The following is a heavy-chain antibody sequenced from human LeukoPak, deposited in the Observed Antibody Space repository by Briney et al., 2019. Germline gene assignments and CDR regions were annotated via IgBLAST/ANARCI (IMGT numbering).Heavy chain of an antibody. CDR2: FDPEDGET. CDR3: ATLRYSSSWSFDY. D-gene: IGHD6-13*01. CDR1: GYTLTELS. Sequence: GASVKVSCKVSGYTLTELSMHWGRQAPGEGLEWMGGFDPEDGETIYAEKFQGRVTMTEDTSTDTAYMELSSLRSEDTAVYYCATLRYSSSWSFDYWGQGTLVTVSS. J-gene: IGHJ4*02. V-gene: IGHV1-24*01.